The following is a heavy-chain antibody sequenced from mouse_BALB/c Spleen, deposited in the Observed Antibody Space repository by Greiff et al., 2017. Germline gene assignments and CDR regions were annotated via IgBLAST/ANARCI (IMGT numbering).Heavy chain of an antibody. V-gene: IGHV1S135*01. J-gene: IGHJ1*01. CDR3: ARSLYYGSSYWYFDV. Sequence: EVQLVESGPELVKPGASVKVSCKASGYSFTDYNMYWVKQSHGKSLEWIGYIDPYNGGTSYNQKFKGKATLTVDKSSSTAFMHLNSLTSEDSAVYYCARSLYYGSSYWYFDVWGAGTTVTVSS. CDR2: IDPYNGGT. CDR1: GYSFTDYN. D-gene: IGHD1-1*01.